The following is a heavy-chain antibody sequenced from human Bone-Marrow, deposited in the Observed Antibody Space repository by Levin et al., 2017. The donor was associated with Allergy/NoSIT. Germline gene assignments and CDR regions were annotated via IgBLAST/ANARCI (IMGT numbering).Heavy chain of an antibody. CDR2: ISYDGSNK. CDR1: GFTFSSYG. J-gene: IGHJ5*02. V-gene: IGHV3-30*18. Sequence: GGSLRLSCAASGFTFSSYGMHWVRQAPGKGLEWVAVISYDGSNKYYADSVKGRFTISRDNSKNTLYLQMNSLRAEDTAVYYCAKGVSGDYAGTWFDPWGQGTLVTVSS. CDR3: AKGVSGDYAGTWFDP. D-gene: IGHD4-17*01.